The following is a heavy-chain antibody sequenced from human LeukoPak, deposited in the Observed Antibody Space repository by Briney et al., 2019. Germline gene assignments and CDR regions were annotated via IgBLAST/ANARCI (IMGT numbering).Heavy chain of an antibody. CDR1: GGSFSGYY. V-gene: IGHV4-34*01. J-gene: IGHJ4*02. Sequence: SETLSLTCAVYGGSFSGYYWSWIRQPPGKGLEWIGEINHSGSTNYNPSLKSRVTISVDTSKNQFSLKLSSVTAADTAVYYCARAASYDYVWGSYRYMGYFDYWGQGTLVTVSS. CDR3: ARAASYDYVWGSYRYMGYFDY. CDR2: INHSGST. D-gene: IGHD3-16*02.